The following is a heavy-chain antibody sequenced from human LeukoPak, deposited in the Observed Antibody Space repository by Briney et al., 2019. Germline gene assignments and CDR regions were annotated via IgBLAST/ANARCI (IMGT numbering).Heavy chain of an antibody. D-gene: IGHD1-14*01. J-gene: IGHJ4*02. CDR1: GYTFTGYG. V-gene: IGHV1-18*04. CDR2: ISPYNGNT. Sequence: GASVKVSCKASGYTFTGYGIIWVRQAPRQGLEWMGWISPYNGNTNYAQKFQGRVTMTTDTSTTTTYMELRSLRSDDTAVYYCARDLDSGGTTFRALNYWGQGTLVTVSS. CDR3: ARDLDSGGTTFRALNY.